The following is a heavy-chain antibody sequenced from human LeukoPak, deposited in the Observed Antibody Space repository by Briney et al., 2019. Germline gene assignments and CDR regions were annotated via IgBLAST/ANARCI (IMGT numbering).Heavy chain of an antibody. J-gene: IGHJ4*02. CDR2: IYYSGDS. Sequence: KXLXGIGYIYYSGDSNYNPSLKSRVTMSLDTSKNQLSLRLSSVTAADTAVYYCARHPFATPFDYWGRGTLVTVSS. CDR3: ARHPFATPFDY. D-gene: IGHD2-15*01. V-gene: IGHV4-59*08.